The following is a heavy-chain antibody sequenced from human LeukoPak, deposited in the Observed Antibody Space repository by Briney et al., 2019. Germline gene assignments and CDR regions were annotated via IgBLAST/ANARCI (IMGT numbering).Heavy chain of an antibody. V-gene: IGHV1-24*01. J-gene: IGHJ3*02. Sequence: ASVKVSCTVSGYTLTELSMHWVRQAPGKGLEWMGGFDPEDGETIYAQKFQGRVTMTEDTSTDTAYMELSSLRSEDTAVYYCACLGTTGTTDAFDIWGQGTMVTVSS. CDR3: ACLGTTGTTDAFDI. D-gene: IGHD1-1*01. CDR1: GYTLTELS. CDR2: FDPEDGET.